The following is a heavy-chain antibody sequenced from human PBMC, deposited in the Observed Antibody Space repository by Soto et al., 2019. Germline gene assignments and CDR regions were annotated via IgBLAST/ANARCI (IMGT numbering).Heavy chain of an antibody. CDR1: GYSFTNFH. CDR2: IDPSGGIT. D-gene: IGHD3-3*01. Sequence: ASVKVSCKASGYSFTNFHIHWVRQAPGQGLEWMGMIDPSGGITRDAQRLQGRITMTRDASTSTVYMELRSLTSEDTAVYYCARAMSTIFIDYWGQGTLVTVSS. V-gene: IGHV1-46*01. CDR3: ARAMSTIFIDY. J-gene: IGHJ4*02.